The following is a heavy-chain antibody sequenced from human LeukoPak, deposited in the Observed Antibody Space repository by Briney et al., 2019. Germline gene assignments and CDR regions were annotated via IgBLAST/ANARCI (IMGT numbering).Heavy chain of an antibody. J-gene: IGHJ3*02. CDR2: IYYSGST. CDR3: ARDSSGWHGADAFDI. V-gene: IGHV4-30-4*01. D-gene: IGHD6-19*01. CDR1: GGSISSGHYY. Sequence: PSQPLSLTCTVSGGSISSGHYYWSWIRQPPGKGLEWIGYIYYSGSTYYNPSLKSRVTISVDTSKNQFSLKLSSVTAADTAVYYCARDSSGWHGADAFDIWGQGTMVTVSS.